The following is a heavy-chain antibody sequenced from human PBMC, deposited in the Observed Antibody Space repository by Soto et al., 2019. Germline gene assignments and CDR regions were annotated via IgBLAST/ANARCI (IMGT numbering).Heavy chain of an antibody. CDR1: GGSISSYY. Sequence: PSETLSLTCTVSGGSISSYYWSWIRQPPGEGLEWIGYIYYSGSTNYNPSLKSRVTISVDTSKNQFSLKLSSVTAADTAVYYCARGWDGYYDFWSGYLYGMDVWGQGTTVTVSS. CDR2: IYYSGST. V-gene: IGHV4-59*01. D-gene: IGHD3-3*01. J-gene: IGHJ6*02. CDR3: ARGWDGYYDFWSGYLYGMDV.